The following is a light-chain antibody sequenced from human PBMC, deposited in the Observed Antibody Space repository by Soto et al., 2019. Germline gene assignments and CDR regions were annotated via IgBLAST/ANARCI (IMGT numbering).Light chain of an antibody. J-gene: IGKJ1*01. CDR2: GAS. CDR3: QHFDTTPPWT. V-gene: IGKV3-20*01. Sequence: EIVLTQSPGTLSLSPGERATLSCRASQSVDITNLAWYQQIPGQAPRLLIYGASRRATGIPDRFSVSGSGTDFTLTINILEPEDFAMYYCQHFDTTPPWTFGQGTKVESK. CDR1: QSVDITN.